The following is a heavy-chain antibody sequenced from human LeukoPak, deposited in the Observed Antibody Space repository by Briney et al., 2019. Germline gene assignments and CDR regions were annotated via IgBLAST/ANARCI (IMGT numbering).Heavy chain of an antibody. CDR2: ISGTNGIT. V-gene: IGHV3-23*01. D-gene: IGHD3-22*01. CDR1: GFTFSSYW. J-gene: IGHJ4*02. CDR3: AKAEYYYDSSGHRRPSSYYFDY. Sequence: GGSLRLSCAASGFTFSSYWMSWVRQTPGMGLEWVSGISGTNGITYYADSVKGRFTISRDNSKNTLYLQMNSLRAEDTAVYYCAKAEYYYDSSGHRRPSSYYFDYWGQGTLVTVSS.